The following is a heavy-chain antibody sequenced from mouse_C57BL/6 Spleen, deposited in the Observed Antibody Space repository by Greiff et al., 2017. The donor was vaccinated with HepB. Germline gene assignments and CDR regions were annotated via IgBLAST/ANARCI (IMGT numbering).Heavy chain of an antibody. V-gene: IGHV5-6*01. CDR2: ISSGGSYT. CDR1: GFTFSSYG. Sequence: EVQLVESGGDLVKPGGSLKLSCAASGFTFSSYGMSWVRQTPDKRLEWVATISSGGSYTYYPDSVKGRFTISRDNAKNTLYLQMSSLKSEDTAMYYCARSPYDGYYDYWGQGTTLTVSS. J-gene: IGHJ2*01. D-gene: IGHD2-3*01. CDR3: ARSPYDGYYDY.